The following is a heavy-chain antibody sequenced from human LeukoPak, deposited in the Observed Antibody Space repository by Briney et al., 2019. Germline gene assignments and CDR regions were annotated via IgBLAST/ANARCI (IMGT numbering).Heavy chain of an antibody. V-gene: IGHV1-18*01. D-gene: IGHD2-2*01. J-gene: IGHJ4*02. CDR2: ISAYNGNT. CDR1: GYTFTSYG. CDR3: ARDRGVVPAAMPYPAPFDY. Sequence: ASVKVSCKASGYTFTSYGISWVRQAPGQGLEWMGWISAYNGNTNYAQKFQGRVTITTDESTSTAYMELSSLRSEDTAVYYCARDRGVVPAAMPYPAPFDYWGQGTLVTVSS.